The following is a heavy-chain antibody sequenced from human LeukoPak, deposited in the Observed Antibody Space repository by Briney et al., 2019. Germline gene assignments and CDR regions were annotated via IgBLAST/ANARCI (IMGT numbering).Heavy chain of an antibody. V-gene: IGHV1-46*01. J-gene: IGHJ4*02. D-gene: IGHD3-22*01. CDR2: INPSGGST. Sequence: ASVKVSCKASGYTFTSYYMHLVRQAPGQGLEWMGIINPSGGSTSYAQKFQGRVTMTRDTSTSTVYMELSSLRSEDTAVYYCARGDIYYYDSSGFLDYWGQGTLVTVSS. CDR1: GYTFTSYY. CDR3: ARGDIYYYDSSGFLDY.